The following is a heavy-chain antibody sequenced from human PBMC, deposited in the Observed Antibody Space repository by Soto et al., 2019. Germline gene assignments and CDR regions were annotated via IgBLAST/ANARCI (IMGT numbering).Heavy chain of an antibody. D-gene: IGHD1-26*01. CDR3: ARAREGGLDY. Sequence: ASVKVSCKASGYTFTSYDMHWVRQAPGQRLEWMGWINAGSGDTKYSQKFQGRVTMTRDTSASTAYMELSSLRSDDTAVYYCARAREGGLDYWGQGTLVTVSS. CDR2: INAGSGDT. CDR1: GYTFTSYD. V-gene: IGHV1-3*01. J-gene: IGHJ4*02.